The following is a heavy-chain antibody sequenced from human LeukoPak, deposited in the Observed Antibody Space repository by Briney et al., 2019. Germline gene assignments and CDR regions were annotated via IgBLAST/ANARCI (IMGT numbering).Heavy chain of an antibody. CDR1: GFTFSSYA. D-gene: IGHD2-2*01. Sequence: GGSLRLSCAASGFTFSSYAMSWVRQAPGKGLEWVSSISSSSSYIYYADSVKGRFTISRDNAKKSLFLQMNSLRAEDTAVYYCAREDTKYCSSTSCFFDPWGQGTLVTVSS. V-gene: IGHV3-21*01. CDR2: ISSSSSYI. J-gene: IGHJ5*02. CDR3: AREDTKYCSSTSCFFDP.